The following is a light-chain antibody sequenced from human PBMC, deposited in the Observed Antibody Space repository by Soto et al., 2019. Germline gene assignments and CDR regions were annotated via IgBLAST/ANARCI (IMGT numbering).Light chain of an antibody. V-gene: IGKV1-39*01. CDR2: GAS. Sequence: DIQMTQSPSSLAAFVGDRVTISCRASQIISTYLNWYQQKPGQVPTLLIYGASSLQSGVPSRFSASGSGTDFTLSISSLQREDFAVYYCQQYETSPYTFGQGTKVEIK. CDR1: QIISTY. CDR3: QQYETSPYT. J-gene: IGKJ2*01.